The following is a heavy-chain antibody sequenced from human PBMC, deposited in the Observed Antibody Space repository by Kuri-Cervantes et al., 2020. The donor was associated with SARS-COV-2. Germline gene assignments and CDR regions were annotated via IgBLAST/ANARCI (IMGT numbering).Heavy chain of an antibody. V-gene: IGHV3-20*04. Sequence: GGSLRLSCAASGFTFDDYGMSWVRQAPGKGLEWVSGINWNGGSTGYADSVKGRFTISRDNAKNSLYLQMNSLRAEDTAVYYCARTLRDFWSGWVLAVYMDVWGQGTLVTVSS. CDR3: ARTLRDFWSGWVLAVYMDV. J-gene: IGHJ4*02. CDR1: GFTFDDYG. CDR2: INWNGGST. D-gene: IGHD3-3*01.